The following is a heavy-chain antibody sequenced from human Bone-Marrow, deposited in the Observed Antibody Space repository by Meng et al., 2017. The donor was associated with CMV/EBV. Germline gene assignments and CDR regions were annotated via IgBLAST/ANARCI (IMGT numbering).Heavy chain of an antibody. V-gene: IGHV3-74*01. CDR3: ARDPRDYSSSWLYYYYGMDV. CDR1: GFTFSSYW. Sequence: GESLKISCAASGFTFSSYWMHWVRQAPGKGLVWVSRINSDGSNTSYADSVKGRFTISRDNAKNTLYLQMNSLRAEDTAVYYCARDPRDYSSSWLYYYYGMDVWVQGTTVTVSS. D-gene: IGHD6-13*01. J-gene: IGHJ6*02. CDR2: INSDGSNT.